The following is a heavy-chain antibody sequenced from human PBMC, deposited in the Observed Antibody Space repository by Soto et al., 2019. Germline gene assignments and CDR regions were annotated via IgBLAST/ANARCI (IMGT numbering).Heavy chain of an antibody. J-gene: IGHJ5*02. CDR3: ARLGSSGKYES. D-gene: IGHD3-22*01. Sequence: SETLSLTCTVSGGSISSSSYYWGWIRQPPGKGLEWIGNIYYSGSTYYNPSLKSRVTISVDTSKNQLSLNLRSVTAADTAVYYCARLGSSGKYESWGQGALVTVSS. V-gene: IGHV4-39*01. CDR1: GGSISSSSYY. CDR2: IYYSGST.